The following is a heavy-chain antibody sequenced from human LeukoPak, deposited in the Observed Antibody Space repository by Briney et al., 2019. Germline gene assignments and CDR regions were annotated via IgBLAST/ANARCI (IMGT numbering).Heavy chain of an antibody. CDR1: GGSFSGYY. CDR2: INHSGST. D-gene: IGHD3-22*01. CDR3: ARRRRTMIVVVITRSVGAFDI. Sequence: TSETLSLTCAVYGGSFSGYYWSWIRQPPGKGLEWIGEINHSGSTNYNPSLKSRVTISVDTSKNQFSLKLSSVTAADTAVYYCARRRRTMIVVVITRSVGAFDIWGQGTMVTVSS. V-gene: IGHV4-34*01. J-gene: IGHJ3*02.